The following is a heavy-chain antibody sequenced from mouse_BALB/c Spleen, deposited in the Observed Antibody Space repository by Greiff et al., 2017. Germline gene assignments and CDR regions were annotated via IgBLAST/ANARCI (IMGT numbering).Heavy chain of an antibody. V-gene: IGHV5-6-5*01. CDR3: AREDYYGSSPAWFAY. J-gene: IGHJ3*01. Sequence: EVQGVESGGGLVKPGGSLKLSCAASGFTFSSYAMSWVRQTPEKRLEWVASISSGGSTYYPDSVKGRFTISRDNARNILYLQMSSLRSEDTAMYYCAREDYYGSSPAWFAYWGQGTLVTVSA. D-gene: IGHD1-1*01. CDR1: GFTFSSYA. CDR2: ISSGGST.